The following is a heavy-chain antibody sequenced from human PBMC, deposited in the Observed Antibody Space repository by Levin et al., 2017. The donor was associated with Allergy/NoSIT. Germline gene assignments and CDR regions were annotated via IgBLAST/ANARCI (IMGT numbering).Heavy chain of an antibody. D-gene: IGHD3-22*01. J-gene: IGHJ4*02. Sequence: LSQTLSLTCPVSGGSIRSYYWSWIRQPPGKGLEWIGYIYYSGSTNYNPSLKSRVTISVDTSKNQFSLKLSSVTAADTAVYYCARASGYYRYYFDYWGQGTLVTVSS. CDR1: GGSIRSYY. V-gene: IGHV4-59*01. CDR3: ARASGYYRYYFDY. CDR2: IYYSGST.